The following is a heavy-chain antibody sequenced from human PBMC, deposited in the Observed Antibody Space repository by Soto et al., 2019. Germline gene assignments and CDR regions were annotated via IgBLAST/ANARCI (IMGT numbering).Heavy chain of an antibody. Sequence: QVQLVESGGGVVQPGRSLRISCAASGFTFSSHAMHWVRQAPGKGLEWVAVISCDGGNDHFADCVQGRFTISRDNSKNTLYLQMNSLSAEDTGLYYCARDHSAHPEACPDLVLLEGMDVWGHWTTVTVSS. J-gene: IGHJ6*02. CDR1: GFTFSSHA. CDR2: ISCDGGND. V-gene: IGHV3-30-3*01. D-gene: IGHD3-10*01. CDR3: ARDHSAHPEACPDLVLLEGMDV.